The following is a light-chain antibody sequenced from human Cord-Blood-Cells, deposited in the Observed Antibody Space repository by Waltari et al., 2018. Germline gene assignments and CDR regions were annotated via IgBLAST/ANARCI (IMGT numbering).Light chain of an antibody. V-gene: IGKV1-9*01. CDR3: QQLNSYPRT. J-gene: IGKJ1*01. CDR1: QGISSY. CDR2: AAS. Sequence: IQLTQSPSSLSASVGDRVTITCRARQGISSYLAWYQQKPGKAPNLLIYAASTLQSGVPSRFSGSGSGTDFTLTISSLQPEDFATYYCQQLNSYPRTFGQGTKVEIK.